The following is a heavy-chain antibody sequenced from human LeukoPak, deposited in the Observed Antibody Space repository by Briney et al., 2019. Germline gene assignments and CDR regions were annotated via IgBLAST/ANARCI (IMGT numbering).Heavy chain of an antibody. D-gene: IGHD6-6*01. CDR3: AISTSIGARVKAPYDS. J-gene: IGHJ4*02. V-gene: IGHV1-2*02. Sequence: ASVKVSCKASGYTFTAHYLHWVRQAPGQGLEWMGWIDPNSGVTNSAQKFRGRVTVTRDTSITTAYMELSWLSSDDTAVYYCAISTSIGARVKAPYDSWGQGSLVTVSS. CDR1: GYTFTAHY. CDR2: IDPNSGVT.